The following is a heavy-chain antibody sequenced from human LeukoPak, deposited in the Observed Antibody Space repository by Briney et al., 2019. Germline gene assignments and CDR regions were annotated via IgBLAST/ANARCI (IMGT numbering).Heavy chain of an antibody. V-gene: IGHV3-21*01. CDR3: ARGATFVWFGELMSGRYGMDV. CDR2: ISSSRSYI. CDR1: GYTFSSYS. J-gene: IGHJ6*04. Sequence: PGGSLRLSCAASGYTFSSYSINWVRQAPGKGLEWVSSISSSRSYIYYADSVKRRFTISRDNAKSSLYLQMNSLRAENAAVYYCARGATFVWFGELMSGRYGMDVWGKGTTVTVSS. D-gene: IGHD3-10*01.